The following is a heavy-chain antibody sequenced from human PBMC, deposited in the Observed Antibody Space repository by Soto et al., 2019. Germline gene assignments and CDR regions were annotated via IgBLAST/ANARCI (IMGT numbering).Heavy chain of an antibody. V-gene: IGHV3-48*01. CDR1: GFIFNTYS. CDR2: ISGSSQTI. J-gene: IGHJ4*02. D-gene: IGHD3-3*01. CDR3: ARTWEWRRGAFDS. Sequence: EVQLVESGGGLIQPGGSLRLSCAASGFIFNTYSMNWVRQAPGKGLEWVSYISGSSQTIFYADSVRGRFTISRDNANNSTYLQMVSLRAEDTAVYYCARTWEWRRGAFDSWGQGTLVTVSS.